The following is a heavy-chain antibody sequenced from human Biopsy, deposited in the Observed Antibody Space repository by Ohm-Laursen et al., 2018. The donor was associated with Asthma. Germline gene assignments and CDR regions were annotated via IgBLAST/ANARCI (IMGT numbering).Heavy chain of an antibody. Sequence: SLRLSCAAPGFTFSSYGMHWVRQAPGKGLEWVAVISYDGSNKYYADSVKGRFTISRDNFKNTLYLQMNSLRAEDTAVYYCASQSSGPDFWSGYYYFDYWGQGTLVTVSS. D-gene: IGHD3-3*01. CDR3: ASQSSGPDFWSGYYYFDY. V-gene: IGHV3-30*03. J-gene: IGHJ4*02. CDR2: ISYDGSNK. CDR1: GFTFSSYG.